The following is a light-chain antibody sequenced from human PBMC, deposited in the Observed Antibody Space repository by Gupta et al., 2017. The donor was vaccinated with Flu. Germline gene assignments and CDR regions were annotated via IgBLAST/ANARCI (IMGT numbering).Light chain of an antibody. J-gene: IGLJ2*01. CDR3: QAWDSGTCG. CDR2: QGT. V-gene: IGLV3-1*01. CDR1: KLGDLY. Sequence: SYDLTQPPSVSVSPGHTASITCSGDKLGDLYDSWYQQKPGQSPVLVIYQGTQRPSGIPERFSGSNSGNTATLTITGTQAMEAADYYCQAWDSGTCGFGGGTKLTVL.